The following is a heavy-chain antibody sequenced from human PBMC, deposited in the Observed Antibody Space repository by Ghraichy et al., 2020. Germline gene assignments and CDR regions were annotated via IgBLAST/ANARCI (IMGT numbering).Heavy chain of an antibody. V-gene: IGHV3-23*01. J-gene: IGHJ3*02. CDR3: AKDRREGGATPSEFDI. Sequence: ESLNISCAASGFTFYKYAMSWVRQAPGKGLEWVSGISRSGTSTYYTDSVKGRFTISRDNSKSILNLQMNSLRAEDTAVYYCAKDRREGGATPSEFDIWGQGTMVTVS. CDR2: ISRSGTST. D-gene: IGHD1-26*01. CDR1: GFTFYKYA.